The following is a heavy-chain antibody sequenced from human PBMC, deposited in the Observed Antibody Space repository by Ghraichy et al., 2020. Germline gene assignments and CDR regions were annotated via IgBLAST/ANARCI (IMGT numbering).Heavy chain of an antibody. CDR3: AKLLGNNMIRALDY. J-gene: IGHJ4*02. V-gene: IGHV3-23*01. CDR1: GFTFSSYT. CDR2: ISGSGGYT. D-gene: IGHD3-10*01. Sequence: GGSLRLSCAASGFTFSSYTMSWVRQAPGKGLEWVLTISGSGGYTYYADSVKGRFTISRDNSKNTLSLQMNSLRAEDTAIYYCAKLLGNNMIRALDYWGQGTLVTVSS.